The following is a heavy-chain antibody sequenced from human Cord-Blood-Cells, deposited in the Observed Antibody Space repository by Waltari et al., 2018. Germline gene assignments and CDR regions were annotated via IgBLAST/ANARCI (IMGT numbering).Heavy chain of an antibody. CDR2: IYYSGST. CDR3: ARGELSGWYFGDYYYYGMDV. CDR1: GGSISSGGYY. D-gene: IGHD6-19*01. J-gene: IGHJ6*02. Sequence: QVQLQESGPGLVKPSQTLSLTCTVSGGSISSGGYYWSWIRQHPGKGLEWIGYIYYSGSTDDNPSLKSRVTISVDTSKNQFSLKLSSVTAADTAVYYCARGELSGWYFGDYYYYGMDVWGQGTTVTVSS. V-gene: IGHV4-31*03.